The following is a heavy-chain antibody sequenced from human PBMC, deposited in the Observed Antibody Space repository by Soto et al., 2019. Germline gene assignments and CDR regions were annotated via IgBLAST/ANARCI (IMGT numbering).Heavy chain of an antibody. D-gene: IGHD3-22*01. CDR3: SRDSFDTSGRYYGFDS. Sequence: EVQLVESGGELVQPGGSLRLSCAASGFTFSGYWMHWVRQAPGKGLLWVARINTDGTYIHYAESVKGRFTVSRDNAKNTLYLQMIGQRGEDTAMYYCSRDSFDTSGRYYGFDSWGQGTLVTVSS. J-gene: IGHJ5*01. CDR1: GFTFSGYW. CDR2: INTDGTYI. V-gene: IGHV3-74*01.